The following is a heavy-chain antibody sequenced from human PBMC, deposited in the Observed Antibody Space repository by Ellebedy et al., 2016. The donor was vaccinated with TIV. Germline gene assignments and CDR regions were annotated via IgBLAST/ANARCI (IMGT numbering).Heavy chain of an antibody. J-gene: IGHJ6*02. V-gene: IGHV3-11*06. CDR3: AREYYYGMDV. Sequence: PGGSLRLSCAASGFTFSDYYMSWIRQAPGKGLEWVSYISSSSSYTNYADSVTGRFTISRDNAKNSLYLQMNSLRAEDTAVYYCAREYYYGMDVWGQGTTVTVSS. CDR1: GFTFSDYY. CDR2: ISSSSSYT.